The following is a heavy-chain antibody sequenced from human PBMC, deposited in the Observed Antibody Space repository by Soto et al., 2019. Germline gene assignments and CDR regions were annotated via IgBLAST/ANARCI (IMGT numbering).Heavy chain of an antibody. Sequence: QVQLVQSGAEVKKPGASVKVSCKASGYTFTSYGISWVRQAPGQGLEWMGWISAYNGNTNYAQKLQGRVTMTTDTSTSTAYMELRSLRSDDTAVYYCTRDTWTFSNPHDPFDIWGQGTMVTVSS. J-gene: IGHJ3*02. CDR3: TRDTWTFSNPHDPFDI. D-gene: IGHD3-3*02. CDR2: ISAYNGNT. CDR1: GYTFTSYG. V-gene: IGHV1-18*04.